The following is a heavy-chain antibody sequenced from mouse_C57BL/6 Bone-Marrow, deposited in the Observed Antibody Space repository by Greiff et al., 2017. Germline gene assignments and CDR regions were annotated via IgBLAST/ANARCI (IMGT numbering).Heavy chain of an antibody. CDR2: INPNNGGT. Sequence: EVQLQQSGPELVKPGASVKISRKASGYTFTDYYMNWVKQSHGKSLEWIGDINPNNGGTSYNQKFKGKATLTVDKSSSTAYMELRSLTSEDSAVYYCARERTGSFDYWGQGTTLTVSS. CDR3: ARERTGSFDY. CDR1: GYTFTDYY. D-gene: IGHD4-1*01. V-gene: IGHV1-26*01. J-gene: IGHJ2*01.